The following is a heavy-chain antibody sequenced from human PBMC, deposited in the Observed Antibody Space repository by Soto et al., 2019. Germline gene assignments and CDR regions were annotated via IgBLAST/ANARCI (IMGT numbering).Heavy chain of an antibody. CDR1: GGSINSGDFY. J-gene: IGHJ5*02. V-gene: IGHV4-30-4*01. CDR3: ARDQSPSRGSGSYYPSWPSWFDP. D-gene: IGHD3-10*01. CDR2: IYYSGST. Sequence: KPSETLSLTCTVSGGSINSGDFYWSWIRQPPGKGLEWIGYIYYSGSTYYNPSLKSRVTISVDTSKNQFSLKLSSVTAADTAVYYCARDQSPSRGSGSYYPSWPSWFDPWGQGTLVTVSS.